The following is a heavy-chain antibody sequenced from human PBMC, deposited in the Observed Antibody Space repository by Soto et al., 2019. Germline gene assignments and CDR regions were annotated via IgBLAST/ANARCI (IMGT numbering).Heavy chain of an antibody. J-gene: IGHJ3*01. Sequence: GGSLRLSCVASGFSFINFWMNWVRQVPGKGLGWVAVIWYDEIRKFYIDSVKGRFSISRDDSKNTVYLQMSSLRAEDTALYYCVRDLGRPVGSLKNDALNVWGQGTMVTVSS. CDR2: IWYDEIRK. CDR1: GFSFINFW. V-gene: IGHV3-33*08. D-gene: IGHD1-26*01. CDR3: VRDLGRPVGSLKNDALNV.